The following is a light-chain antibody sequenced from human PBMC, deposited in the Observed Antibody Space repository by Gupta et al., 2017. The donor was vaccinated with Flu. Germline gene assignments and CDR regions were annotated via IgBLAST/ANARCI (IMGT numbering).Light chain of an antibody. CDR1: QSIGST. CDR2: YAS. CDR3: QHKSSLPIT. V-gene: IGKV6D-21*02. Sequence: EIVLTQSPDFQSLAPKEKVTITCRASQSIGSTLDWYQQKPDQSPNLLIKYASQSRSGVPSRFSGSGSGTDFTLTIDGLEPEDAAAYYCQHKSSLPITFGQGTKVDIK. J-gene: IGKJ2*01.